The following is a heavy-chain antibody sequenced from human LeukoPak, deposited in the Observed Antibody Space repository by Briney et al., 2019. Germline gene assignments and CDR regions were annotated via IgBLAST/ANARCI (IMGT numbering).Heavy chain of an antibody. CDR3: AREVGEPWPFDY. CDR1: GYTFTSYY. D-gene: IGHD1-14*01. J-gene: IGHJ4*02. Sequence: ASVKVSCKASGYTFTSYYMHWVRQAPGQGLEWMGIINPSGGGTSYAQKFQGRVTMTRDTSTSTVYMELSSLRSEDTAVYYCAREVGEPWPFDYWGQGTLVTVSS. V-gene: IGHV1-46*01. CDR2: INPSGGGT.